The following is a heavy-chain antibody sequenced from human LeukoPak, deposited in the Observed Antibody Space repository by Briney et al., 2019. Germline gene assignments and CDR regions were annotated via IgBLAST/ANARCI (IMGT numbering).Heavy chain of an antibody. J-gene: IGHJ3*02. CDR3: ARALTDYSQLPSDALDI. CDR1: GYTFTSYA. V-gene: IGHV7-4-1*02. CDR2: INTNTGNP. D-gene: IGHD1-1*01. Sequence: GASVKVSCKASGYTFTSYAMNWVRQAPGQGLEWMGWINTNTGNPTYAQGFTGRFVFSLDTSVSTAYLQISSLKAEDTAVYYCARALTDYSQLPSDALDIWGQGTMVTVSS.